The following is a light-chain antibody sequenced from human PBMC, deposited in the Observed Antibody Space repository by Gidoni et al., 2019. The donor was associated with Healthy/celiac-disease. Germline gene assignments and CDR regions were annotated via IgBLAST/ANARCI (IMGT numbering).Light chain of an antibody. V-gene: IGKV3-11*01. J-gene: IGKJ5*01. CDR2: DAS. Sequence: VLTQSPATLSLSPGERATLSCRASQSVSSYLAWYQQKPGQAPRLLIYDASNRATGIPARCSGSGSGTDFTLTISSLEPEDFAVYYCQQRSNWPLITFGQGTRLEIK. CDR3: QQRSNWPLIT. CDR1: QSVSSY.